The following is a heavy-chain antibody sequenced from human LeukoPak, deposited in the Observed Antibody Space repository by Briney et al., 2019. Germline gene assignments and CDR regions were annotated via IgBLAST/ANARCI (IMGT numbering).Heavy chain of an antibody. CDR1: GYTFTSYG. CDR3: ARAGATVTTHFDY. Sequence: RASVKVSCKASGYTFTSYGMSWVRQAPGQGLEWMGWISGYNANTNYAQKLQGRVTMTTDTSTSTAYMELWSLRSDDTAVYYCARAGATVTTHFDYWGQGTLVTVSS. V-gene: IGHV1-18*01. D-gene: IGHD4-17*01. CDR2: ISGYNANT. J-gene: IGHJ4*02.